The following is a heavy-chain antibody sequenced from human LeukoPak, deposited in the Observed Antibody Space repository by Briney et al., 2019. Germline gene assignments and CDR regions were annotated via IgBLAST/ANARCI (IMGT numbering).Heavy chain of an antibody. J-gene: IGHJ4*02. CDR2: IYYSGST. V-gene: IGHV4-4*02. CDR1: GDSISSTNW. Sequence: SETLSLTCAVSGDSISSTNWWSWVRQPPGKGLEWIGYIYYSGSTYYNPSLKSRVTISVDTSKNQFSLKLSSVTAADTAVYYCARVGGSYSGSYYWDYWGQGTLVTVSS. D-gene: IGHD1-26*01. CDR3: ARVGGSYSGSYYWDY.